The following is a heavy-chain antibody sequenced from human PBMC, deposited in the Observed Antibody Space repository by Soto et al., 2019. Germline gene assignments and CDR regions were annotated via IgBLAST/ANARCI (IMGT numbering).Heavy chain of an antibody. CDR1: NASISSRKW. D-gene: IGHD3-10*01. CDR3: ASKFGELLADAFDI. CDR2: IYHSGSI. V-gene: IGHV4-4*02. J-gene: IGHJ3*02. Sequence: QVQLQESGPGLVKPSGTLSLTCTVSNASISSRKWWTWVRQTPGKGREWIGEIYHSGSINHNPSLKSRVTMSVDKSNNQFSLKMTSVTDADTAVYYCASKFGELLADAFDIWGQGTVVTVSS.